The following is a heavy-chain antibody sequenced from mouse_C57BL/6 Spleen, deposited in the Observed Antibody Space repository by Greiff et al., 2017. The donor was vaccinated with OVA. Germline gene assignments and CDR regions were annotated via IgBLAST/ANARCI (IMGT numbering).Heavy chain of an antibody. J-gene: IGHJ4*01. CDR2: IRNKANGYTT. Sequence: EVKVVESGGGLVQPGGSLSLSCAASGFTFTDYYMSWVRQPPGKALEWLGFIRNKANGYTTEYSASVKGRFTISRDNSQSILYLQMNALRAEDSATYYCARTQLNYYAMDYWGQGTSVTVSS. D-gene: IGHD4-1*02. V-gene: IGHV7-3*01. CDR1: GFTFTDYY. CDR3: ARTQLNYYAMDY.